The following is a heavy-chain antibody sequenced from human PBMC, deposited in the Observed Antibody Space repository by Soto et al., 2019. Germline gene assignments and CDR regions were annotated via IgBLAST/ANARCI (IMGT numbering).Heavy chain of an antibody. CDR3: ARGYCGGGGCYLRRDAIDV. J-gene: IGHJ3*01. Sequence: EVQLMESGGGLVMPGGSLRLSCAASGFTFSTYHMNWVRQAPGKGLEWVSSINPSSSHIYYADSVRGRFTISRDNSKNSMDLQMNSLRTEDAAVYYCARGYCGGGGCYLRRDAIDVWGQGTMVTVSS. D-gene: IGHD2-15*01. CDR1: GFTFSTYH. V-gene: IGHV3-21*01. CDR2: INPSSSHI.